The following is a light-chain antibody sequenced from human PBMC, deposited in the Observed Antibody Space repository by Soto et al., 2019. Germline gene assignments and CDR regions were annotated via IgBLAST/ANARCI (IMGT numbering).Light chain of an antibody. Sequence: ELVLTQSPVTLSLSPGERATLSCMASQRVGGNYLAWYKQKRGQSPRLLIYDASSMATDIPDRFSGSGYGEDFTLTITNVEPEDFAVYYCQQYGSRTWTFGQGTKLDMK. CDR2: DAS. CDR3: QQYGSRTWT. V-gene: IGKV3-20*01. J-gene: IGKJ1*01. CDR1: QRVGGNY.